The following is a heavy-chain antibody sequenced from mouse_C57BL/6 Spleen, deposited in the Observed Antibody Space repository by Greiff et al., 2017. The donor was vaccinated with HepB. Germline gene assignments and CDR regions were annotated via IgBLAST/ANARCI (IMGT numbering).Heavy chain of an antibody. CDR1: GYTFTSYW. V-gene: IGHV1-55*01. CDR2: IYPGSGST. D-gene: IGHD2-3*01. CDR3: ARVYDCYYSYYAMDY. J-gene: IGHJ4*01. Sequence: QVQLQQPGAELVKPGASVKMSCKASGYTFTSYWITWVKQRPGQGLEWIGDIYPGSGSTNYNEKFKSKATLTVDTSSSTAYMQLSSLTSEDAAVYYCARVYDCYYSYYAMDYWGQGTSVTVSS.